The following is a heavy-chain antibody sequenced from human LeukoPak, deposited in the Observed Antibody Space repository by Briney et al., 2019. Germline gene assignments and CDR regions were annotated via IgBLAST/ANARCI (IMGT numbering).Heavy chain of an antibody. J-gene: IGHJ4*02. D-gene: IGHD5-24*01. CDR1: GYTFTSYD. Sequence: ASVKVSCKASGYTFTSYDINWVRQATGQGLEWMGWMNPNSGNTGYAQKFQGRATMTRNTSISTAYMELSSLRSEDTAVYYCARVRYVEMATIKDYWGQGTLVTVSS. CDR3: ARVRYVEMATIKDY. CDR2: MNPNSGNT. V-gene: IGHV1-8*01.